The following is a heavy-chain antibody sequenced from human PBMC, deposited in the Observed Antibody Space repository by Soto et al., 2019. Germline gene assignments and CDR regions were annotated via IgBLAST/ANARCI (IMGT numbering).Heavy chain of an antibody. CDR1: GFTFSSYS. Sequence: GVSLRLSCAASGFTFSSYSMNWVRQAPGKGLEWVSSISSSSSYIYYADSVKGRFTISRDNAKNSLYLQMNSLRAEDTAVYYCARSYRNYYDSSGYYYDYWGQGTLVTVSS. J-gene: IGHJ4*02. CDR2: ISSSSSYI. CDR3: ARSYRNYYDSSGYYYDY. V-gene: IGHV3-21*01. D-gene: IGHD3-22*01.